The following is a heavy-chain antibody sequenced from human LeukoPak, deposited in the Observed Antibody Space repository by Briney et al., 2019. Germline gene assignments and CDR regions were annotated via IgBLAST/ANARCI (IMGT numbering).Heavy chain of an antibody. J-gene: IGHJ4*02. CDR2: ISGSGGST. V-gene: IGHV3-23*01. D-gene: IGHD1-26*01. CDR1: GFTFRNYG. Sequence: PGGSLRLSCAASGFTFRNYGMSWVRQAPGKGLEWVSAISGSGGSTYYADSVKGRFTISRDNSKNTLYLQMNSLRAEDTAVYYCAKRSYSHFDYWGQGTLVTVSS. CDR3: AKRSYSHFDY.